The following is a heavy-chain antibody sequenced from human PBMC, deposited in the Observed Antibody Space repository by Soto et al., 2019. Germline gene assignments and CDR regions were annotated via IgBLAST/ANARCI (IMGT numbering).Heavy chain of an antibody. CDR2: VYWDDDK. V-gene: IGHV2-5*02. CDR1: GFSLTTDDVG. J-gene: IGHJ4*02. Sequence: QITLKESGPPLVKPTQTLTLTCTFSGFSLTTDDVGVGWIRQFPGKALDWLAVVYWDDDKRYSPSLKSRLTITKDTSKNQVFLTRSNMDPVDTATYYCAHTSYSISSFDYWCQGTLVTVSS. CDR3: AHTSYSISSFDY. D-gene: IGHD6-6*01.